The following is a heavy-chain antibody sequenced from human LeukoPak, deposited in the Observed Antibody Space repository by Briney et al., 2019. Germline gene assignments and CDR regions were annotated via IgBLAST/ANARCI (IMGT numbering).Heavy chain of an antibody. V-gene: IGHV3-11*01. Sequence: GGSLRLSCAASGFTFSDYYMSWIRQAPGKGLEWISYISYNGRTIHYADSVKGRFIISRDNTKKSLYLQVNSLRVEDTAVYYCARAAGWLDPWGRGTLVTVPS. CDR1: GFTFSDYY. J-gene: IGHJ5*01. CDR3: ARAAGWLDP. D-gene: IGHD6-13*01. CDR2: ISYNGRTI.